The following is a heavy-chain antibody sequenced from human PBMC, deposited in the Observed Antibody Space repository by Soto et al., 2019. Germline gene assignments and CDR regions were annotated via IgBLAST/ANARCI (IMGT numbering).Heavy chain of an antibody. CDR2: INPNSGGT. CDR3: ARDFSMVVVAPGY. J-gene: IGHJ4*02. CDR1: GYTFTGYY. D-gene: IGHD3-22*01. Sequence: ASVKVSCKASGYTFTGYYMHWVRQAPGQGLEWMGWINPNSGGTNYAQKFQGWVTMTRDTSISTAYMELSRLRSDDTAVYYCARDFSMVVVAPGYWGQGTLVTV. V-gene: IGHV1-2*04.